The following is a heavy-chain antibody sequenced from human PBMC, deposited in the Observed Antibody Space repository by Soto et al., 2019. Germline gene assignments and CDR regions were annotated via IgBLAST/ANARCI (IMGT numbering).Heavy chain of an antibody. J-gene: IGHJ4*02. V-gene: IGHV3-48*03. D-gene: IGHD2-21*02. CDR2: ISSDGTT. CDR1: GFIVRNHE. CDR3: ARETPHCGGDCFDY. Sequence: EVQLVESGGGLVQPGGSLRLSCTASGFIVRNHEFNWVRQAPGKGLEWLSYISSDGTTYYAEAVKGRFTDSRDNAENSVHLQMSSLSAEDTAVYYCARETPHCGGDCFDYWGQGTLVTVSS.